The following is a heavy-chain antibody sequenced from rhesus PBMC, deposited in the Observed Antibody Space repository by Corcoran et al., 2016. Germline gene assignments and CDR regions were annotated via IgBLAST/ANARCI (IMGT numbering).Heavy chain of an antibody. CDR2: IYGRSGST. CDR1: GGSISGGYD. CDR3: ATHSGSPYCGLDS. D-gene: IGHD6-25*01. V-gene: IGHV4-76*01. J-gene: IGHJ6*01. Sequence: QVQLQESGPGLVKPSETLSLTCAVSGGSISGGYDWRWIRQPPGKGLVWIGYIYGRSGSTNYTPSLKNRVTISKDTSKTPFSLKLSSVTAADTAIYYCATHSGSPYCGLDSWGQGVVVTVSS.